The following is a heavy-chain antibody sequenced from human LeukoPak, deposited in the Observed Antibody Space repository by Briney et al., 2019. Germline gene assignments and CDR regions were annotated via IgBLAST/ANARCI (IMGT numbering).Heavy chain of an antibody. V-gene: IGHV1-2*02. D-gene: IGHD6-19*01. CDR1: GYTFTGYY. CDR3: ARDSVAGTAEY. Sequence: ASLKVSCKASGYTFTGYYMHWVRQAPGQGLELIGWINAKSGDTHYAQKFQGRVTMIRDTSISTAYMELSRLRSDDTAVYYCARDSVAGTAEYWGQGTLVTVS. CDR2: INAKSGDT. J-gene: IGHJ4*02.